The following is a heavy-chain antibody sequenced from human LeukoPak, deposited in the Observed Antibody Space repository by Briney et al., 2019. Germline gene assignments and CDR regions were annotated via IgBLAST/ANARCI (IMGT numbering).Heavy chain of an antibody. CDR1: GFTFSSYA. J-gene: IGHJ4*02. CDR2: ISGSGGAT. Sequence: GGSLRLSCAASGFTFSSYAMSWVRQAPGKGLEWVSIISGSGGATYYADSVKGRFTISRDDPYNTLYLQMNSLRAEDTAVYFCARGGVDYYGSGTYYLMYYFDYWGQGALVTVSS. CDR3: ARGGVDYYGSGTYYLMYYFDY. D-gene: IGHD3-10*01. V-gene: IGHV3-23*01.